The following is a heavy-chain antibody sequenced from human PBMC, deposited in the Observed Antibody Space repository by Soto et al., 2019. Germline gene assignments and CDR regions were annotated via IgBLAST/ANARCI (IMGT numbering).Heavy chain of an antibody. CDR2: ISGSGGST. CDR1: GFTFSNYA. CDR3: ARRSSGWYFDY. J-gene: IGHJ4*02. Sequence: EVQLLESGGGLVKPGGSRRLSCEAPGFTFSNYARNWVRQAPGKGLEWVSVISGSGGSTYYADSVKGRFTISRDNSKNTLYLQMNSLRGEDTAVYYCARRSSGWYFDYWGQGTLVTVSS. V-gene: IGHV3-23*01. D-gene: IGHD6-19*01.